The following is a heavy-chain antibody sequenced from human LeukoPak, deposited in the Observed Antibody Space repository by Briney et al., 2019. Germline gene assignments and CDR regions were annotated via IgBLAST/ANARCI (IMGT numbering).Heavy chain of an antibody. CDR1: GYSFTTYW. CDR2: TYPGDSDT. Sequence: GESLKISCKGSGYSFTTYWIGWVRQMPGKGLEWMGITYPGDSDTRYSPSFQGQVTISADKSISTAYLQWSSLKASDTAMYYCARRRAGYCSGGSCQYYFDYWGQGTLVTVSS. CDR3: ARRRAGYCSGGSCQYYFDY. V-gene: IGHV5-51*01. J-gene: IGHJ4*02. D-gene: IGHD2-15*01.